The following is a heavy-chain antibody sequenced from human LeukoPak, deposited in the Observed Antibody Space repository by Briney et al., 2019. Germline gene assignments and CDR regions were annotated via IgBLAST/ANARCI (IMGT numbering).Heavy chain of an antibody. D-gene: IGHD3-22*01. CDR3: ARDDSSGFFDY. J-gene: IGHJ4*02. V-gene: IGHV4-61*02. CDR1: GGSISSGSYY. Sequence: SQTLSLTCTVSGGSISSGSYYWSWIRQPAGKGLEWIGRIYTSGSTNYNPSLKSRVTISVDTSKNQFSLKLSSVTAADTAVYYCARDDSSGFFDYWGQGTLVTVSS. CDR2: IYTSGST.